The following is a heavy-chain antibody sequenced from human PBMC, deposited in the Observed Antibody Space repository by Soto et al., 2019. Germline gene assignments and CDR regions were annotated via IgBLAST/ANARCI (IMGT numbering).Heavy chain of an antibody. CDR1: GYTFTGYY. CDR3: ARDDPLYCSSTSCYAFDI. D-gene: IGHD2-2*01. V-gene: IGHV1-2*02. J-gene: IGHJ3*02. Sequence: ASVKVSCKASGYTFTGYYKHWVRQAPGQGLEWMGWINPNSGGTNYAQKFQGRVTMTRDTSISTAYMELSRLRSDDTAVYYCARDDPLYCSSTSCYAFDIWGQGTMVTVSS. CDR2: INPNSGGT.